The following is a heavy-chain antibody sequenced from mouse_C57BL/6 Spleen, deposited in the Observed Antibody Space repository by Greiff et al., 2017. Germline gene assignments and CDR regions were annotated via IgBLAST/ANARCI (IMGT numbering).Heavy chain of an antibody. J-gene: IGHJ4*01. V-gene: IGHV1-54*01. CDR3: ARTGNLVFITTEYYYAMDY. CDR2: INPGSGGT. Sequence: VKLQESGAELVRPGTSVKVSCKASGYAFTNYLIEWVKQRPGQGLEWIGVINPGSGGTNYNEKFKGKATLTADKSSSTAYMQLSSLTSEDSAVYFCARTGNLVFITTEYYYAMDYWCQATSVTVSS. D-gene: IGHD1-1*01. CDR1: GYAFTNYL.